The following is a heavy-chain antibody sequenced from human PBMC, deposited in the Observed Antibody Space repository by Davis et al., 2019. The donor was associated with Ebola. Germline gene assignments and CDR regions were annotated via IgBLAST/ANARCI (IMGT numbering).Heavy chain of an antibody. CDR1: SGAFSGYY. J-gene: IGHJ5*02. CDR2: INHSGST. D-gene: IGHD2/OR15-2a*01. CDR3: ARVGIGWFDP. Sequence: PSETLSLTGAVYSGAFSGYYGSWIRQPPGKVLEWIGEINHSGSTNYNPSLKSRVTISVDTSKNQFSLKLSSVTAADTAVYYCARVGIGWFDPWGQGTLVTVSS. V-gene: IGHV4-34*01.